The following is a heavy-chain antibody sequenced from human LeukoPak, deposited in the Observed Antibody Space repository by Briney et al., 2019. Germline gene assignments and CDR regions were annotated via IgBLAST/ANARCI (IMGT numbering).Heavy chain of an antibody. J-gene: IGHJ5*02. CDR2: GYYTGRT. D-gene: IGHD3-22*01. V-gene: IGHV4-39*07. Sequence: SETLSLTCTVSGGSISSSSYHWGWIRQPPGKGLEWIGSGYYTGRTYYTPSLKSRLTISVDTSKNQFSLRLSSVTAADTAVYYCARDRPRSYYDSSGYWRAWFDPWGQGTLVTVSS. CDR1: GGSISSSSYH. CDR3: ARDRPRSYYDSSGYWRAWFDP.